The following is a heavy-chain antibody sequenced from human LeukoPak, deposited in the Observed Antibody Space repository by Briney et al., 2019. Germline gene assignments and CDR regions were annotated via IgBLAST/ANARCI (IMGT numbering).Heavy chain of an antibody. CDR2: FDPEHGAT. CDR3: ATDPVGYCNADGCYSVDY. J-gene: IGHJ4*02. D-gene: IGHD2-15*01. Sequence: ASVKVSCKVSGYTLTELSMHWVRQAPGKGLEWMGGFDPEHGATVYAQKFQGRLTMTEDTSTHTAYMELSSLRSDDTAVYYCATDPVGYCNADGCYSVDYWGQGTLVTVSS. CDR1: GYTLTELS. V-gene: IGHV1-24*01.